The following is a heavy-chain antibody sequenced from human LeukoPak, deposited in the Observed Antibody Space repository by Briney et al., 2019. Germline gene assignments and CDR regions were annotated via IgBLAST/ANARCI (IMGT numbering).Heavy chain of an antibody. V-gene: IGHV1-69*13. CDR1: GYTFTGYY. J-gene: IGHJ4*02. CDR2: ITPMFGTA. D-gene: IGHD3-22*01. Sequence: SVKVSCKASGYTFTGYYMHWVRQAPGQGLEWMGGITPMFGTANYAQKFQGRVTITADESTSTAYMELSSLRSEDTAVYYCVRDGSYYDSSGYYYLYWGQGTLVTVSS. CDR3: VRDGSYYDSSGYYYLY.